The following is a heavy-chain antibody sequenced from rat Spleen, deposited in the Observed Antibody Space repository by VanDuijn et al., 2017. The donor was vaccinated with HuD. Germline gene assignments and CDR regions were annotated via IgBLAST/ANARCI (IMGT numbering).Heavy chain of an antibody. CDR3: ATYRGSLQWPFDY. CDR2: ISYSGTT. D-gene: IGHD1-1*01. J-gene: IGHJ2*01. Sequence: EVQLQESGPGLVKPSQSLPLTCSVTGYFITSNFWGWIRKFPGNKMEWMGDISYSGTTSYHPSLKSRISITRDTSKNQFFLQLNSVTADDTATYYCATYRGSLQWPFDYWGQGVMVTVSS. CDR1: GYFITSNF. V-gene: IGHV3-1*01.